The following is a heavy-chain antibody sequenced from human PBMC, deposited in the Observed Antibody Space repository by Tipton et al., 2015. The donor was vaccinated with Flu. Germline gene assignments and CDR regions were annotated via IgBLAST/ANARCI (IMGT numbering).Heavy chain of an antibody. Sequence: SLRLSCAASGFTFDDHAMHWVRQAPGKGLEWVSGISWSSESIGYADSVRGRFTISRDNAKNSLYLQMNSLRAEDTALYYCARDSNPSNWRYMDVWGKGTTVTVSS. CDR3: ARDSNPSNWRYMDV. CDR2: ISWSSESI. D-gene: IGHD1-20*01. V-gene: IGHV3-9*01. CDR1: GFTFDDHA. J-gene: IGHJ6*03.